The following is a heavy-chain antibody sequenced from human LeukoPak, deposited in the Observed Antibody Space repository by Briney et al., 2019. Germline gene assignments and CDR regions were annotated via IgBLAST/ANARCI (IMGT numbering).Heavy chain of an antibody. Sequence: GGSLRLSCAASGFTFSSYWMSWVRQAPGKGLEWVSAISGSGGSTYYADSVKGRFTISRDNSKNTLYLQMNSLRAEDTAVYYCAKPGRFGELFGHLNPDYYYYGMDVWGQGTTVTVSS. V-gene: IGHV3-23*01. J-gene: IGHJ6*02. CDR2: ISGSGGST. D-gene: IGHD3-10*01. CDR3: AKPGRFGELFGHLNPDYYYYGMDV. CDR1: GFTFSSYW.